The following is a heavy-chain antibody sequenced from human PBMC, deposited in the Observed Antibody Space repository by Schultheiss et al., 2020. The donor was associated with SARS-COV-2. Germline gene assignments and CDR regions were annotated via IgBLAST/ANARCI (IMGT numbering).Heavy chain of an antibody. CDR1: GFIFSYHA. CDR2: LSHDGRNY. V-gene: IGHV3-30*01. Sequence: GGSLRLSCTASGFIFSYHALHWVRQAPGKGLEWVAVLSHDGRNYYYADSVKGRFTISRVNSKNTLYLQMDTLRPEDTAVYYCARGEGEQLVQFDYWGQGTLVTVSS. J-gene: IGHJ4*02. CDR3: ARGEGEQLVQFDY. D-gene: IGHD6-13*01.